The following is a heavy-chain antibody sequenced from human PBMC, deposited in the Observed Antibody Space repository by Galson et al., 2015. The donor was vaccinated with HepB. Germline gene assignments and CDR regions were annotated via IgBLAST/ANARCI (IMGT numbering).Heavy chain of an antibody. V-gene: IGHV3-23*01. CDR3: AKGHMIGGYRVDY. D-gene: IGHD5-18*01. CDR1: GFTFSSYA. CDR2: VSGGGGST. J-gene: IGHJ4*02. Sequence: SLRLSCAASGFTFSSYAMCWVRQAPGRGLQWVSAVSGGGGSTSYADSVKGRFTISRDNSKNTLYLQMNSLRAEDTAVYYCAKGHMIGGYRVDYWGQGTLVTVSS.